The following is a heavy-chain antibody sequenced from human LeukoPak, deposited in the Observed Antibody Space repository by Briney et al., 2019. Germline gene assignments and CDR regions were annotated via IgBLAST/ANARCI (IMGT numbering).Heavy chain of an antibody. CDR3: AELGITMIGGV. Sequence: GGSLRLSCAASGFTFNNYAMSWVRQAPGKGLEWVSAISGSGGSTYYADSVKGRFTISRDNAKNSLYLQMNSLRAEDTAVYYCAELGITMIGGVWGKGTTVTISS. D-gene: IGHD3-10*02. CDR1: GFTFNNYA. CDR2: ISGSGGST. J-gene: IGHJ6*04. V-gene: IGHV3-23*01.